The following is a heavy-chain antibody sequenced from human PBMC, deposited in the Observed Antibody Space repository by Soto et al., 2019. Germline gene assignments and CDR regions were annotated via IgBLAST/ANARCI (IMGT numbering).Heavy chain of an antibody. CDR2: IIPIFGTA. V-gene: IGHV1-69*13. D-gene: IGHD3-22*01. Sequence: EASVKVSCKASGGTFSSYAISWVRQAPGQGLEWMGGIIPIFGTANYAQKFQGRVTITADESTSTAYMALSSLRSEDTAVYYCATTRFTIVGNYYDSSGYFDYWGQGTLVTVSS. CDR1: GGTFSSYA. CDR3: ATTRFTIVGNYYDSSGYFDY. J-gene: IGHJ4*02.